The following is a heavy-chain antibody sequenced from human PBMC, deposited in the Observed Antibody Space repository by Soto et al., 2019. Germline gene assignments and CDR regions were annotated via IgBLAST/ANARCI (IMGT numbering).Heavy chain of an antibody. CDR3: ARGGHVVVVTAALDY. Sequence: QVQLMQSGAEVKKPGASVKVSCKASGDTFTDYYIHWVRQAPGQGLEWMGTVNPSGGHTTYAQHFLGRVTMTRDTSTSTLYMELTSLTSDDTAIYYCARGGHVVVVTAALDYWGQVPLVTVSS. CDR2: VNPSGGHT. V-gene: IGHV1-46*01. CDR1: GDTFTDYY. J-gene: IGHJ4*02. D-gene: IGHD2-21*02.